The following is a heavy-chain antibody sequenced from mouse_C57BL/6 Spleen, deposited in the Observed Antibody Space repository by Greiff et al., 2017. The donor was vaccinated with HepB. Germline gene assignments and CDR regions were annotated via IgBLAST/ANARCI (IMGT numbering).Heavy chain of an antibody. Sequence: EVQLQQSGAELVRPGASVKLSCTASGFNIKDYYMHWVKQRPEQGLEWIGRIDPEDGDTEYAPKFQGKATMTADTSSNTAYLQLSSLTSEDTAVYYCTRWSAYGSSYYAMDYWGQGTSVTVSS. V-gene: IGHV14-1*01. CDR1: GFNIKDYY. CDR3: TRWSAYGSSYYAMDY. CDR2: IDPEDGDT. D-gene: IGHD1-1*01. J-gene: IGHJ4*01.